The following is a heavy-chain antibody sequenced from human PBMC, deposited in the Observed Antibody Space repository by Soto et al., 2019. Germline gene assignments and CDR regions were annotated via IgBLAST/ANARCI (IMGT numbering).Heavy chain of an antibody. Sequence: ASVKVSCKASGDTFSDYYIPWVRQAPGQGLEWMGTVNPSGGHTTYSQHFLGRVTMTRDTSTSTLHMELTSLTSEDTAVYYCARGGHVVVVTAALDYWG. CDR3: ARGGHVVVVTAALDY. CDR1: GDTFSDYY. D-gene: IGHD2-21*02. J-gene: IGHJ4*01. CDR2: VNPSGGHT. V-gene: IGHV1-46*01.